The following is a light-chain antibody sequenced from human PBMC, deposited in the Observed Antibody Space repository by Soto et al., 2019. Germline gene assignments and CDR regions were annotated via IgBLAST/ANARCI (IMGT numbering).Light chain of an antibody. J-gene: IGLJ2*01. V-gene: IGLV4-69*01. CDR1: SGHSTYP. Sequence: QLVLTQSPSASASLGASVKLTCTLSSGHSTYPIAWHQQQPEKGPRYLMKLNSDGSHSKGEGIPDRFSGSSSGAERYLTISSLQSEDEADYYCQTWGTGTVVFGGGTKVTVL. CDR3: QTWGTGTVV. CDR2: LNSDGSH.